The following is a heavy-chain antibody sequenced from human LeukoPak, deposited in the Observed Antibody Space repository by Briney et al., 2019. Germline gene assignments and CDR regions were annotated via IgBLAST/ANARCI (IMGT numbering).Heavy chain of an antibody. Sequence: SVKVSCKASGYTFTGYYMHWVRQAPGQGPEWMGGIIPIFGTANYAQKFQGRVTITADESTSTAYMELSSLRSEDTAVYYCARPRDGYNLRAAFDIWGQGTMVTVSS. V-gene: IGHV1-69*13. CDR2: IIPIFGTA. J-gene: IGHJ3*02. CDR3: ARPRDGYNLRAAFDI. CDR1: GYTFTGYY. D-gene: IGHD5-24*01.